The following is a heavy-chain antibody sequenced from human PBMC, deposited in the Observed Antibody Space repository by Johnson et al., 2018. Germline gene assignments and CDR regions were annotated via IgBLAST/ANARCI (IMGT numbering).Heavy chain of an antibody. V-gene: IGHV3-30*18. D-gene: IGHD2-21*01. J-gene: IGHJ1*01. CDR3: AKDHLVFQEYFQH. CDR2: ISYDGSNK. Sequence: QVQLVESGGGVVQPGRSLRLSCAASGFTFSSYGMHWVRQAPGKGLEWVAVISYDGSNKYYADSVKGRFTISRDNSKNTLYLQMNSLGAEGTAVYYCAKDHLVFQEYFQHWGKGTLVTVAS. CDR1: GFTFSSYG.